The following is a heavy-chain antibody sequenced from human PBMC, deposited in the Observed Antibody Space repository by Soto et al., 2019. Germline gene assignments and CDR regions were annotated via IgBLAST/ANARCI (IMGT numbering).Heavy chain of an antibody. Sequence: ASVKVSCKASGYTFTSYGISWVRQAPGQGLEWLGRIIPIFGTTDYAQKFQGRVTITADESTTTAYMELSSLRSDDTAVYYCAKDGGRGGYFGNWFDPWGQGTLVTVSS. CDR1: GYTFTSYG. V-gene: IGHV1-69*13. CDR3: AKDGGRGGYFGNWFDP. J-gene: IGHJ5*02. D-gene: IGHD1-26*01. CDR2: IIPIFGTT.